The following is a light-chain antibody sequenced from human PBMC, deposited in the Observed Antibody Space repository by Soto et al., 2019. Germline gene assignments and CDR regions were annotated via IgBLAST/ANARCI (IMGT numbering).Light chain of an antibody. V-gene: IGLV1-40*01. CDR2: GNS. J-gene: IGLJ3*02. CDR3: QFYDDSLSGWV. Sequence: QSVLTQPPSVSGAPGQRVTISCTGSSSNIGAGHALHWYQHLPGAAPKLLMYGNSDRPSGVPDRFSGSKSGTSASLAITGLQPEDEADYYCQFYDDSLSGWVFGGGTKVTVL. CDR1: SSNIGAGHA.